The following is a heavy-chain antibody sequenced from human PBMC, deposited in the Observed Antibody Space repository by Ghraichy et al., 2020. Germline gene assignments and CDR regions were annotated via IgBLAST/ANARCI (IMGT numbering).Heavy chain of an antibody. Sequence: ASVKVTCKASGYIFTSYGINWVRQAPGQGLEWMGWISAYNGNTNYAQKVQGRVTMTTDTSTSTAYMELRSLRSDDTAVYYCARGATYYYDSSGYYYYFEYWGQGTLVAVSS. CDR3: ARGATYYYDSSGYYYYFEY. D-gene: IGHD3-22*01. CDR1: GYIFTSYG. CDR2: ISAYNGNT. J-gene: IGHJ4*02. V-gene: IGHV1-18*04.